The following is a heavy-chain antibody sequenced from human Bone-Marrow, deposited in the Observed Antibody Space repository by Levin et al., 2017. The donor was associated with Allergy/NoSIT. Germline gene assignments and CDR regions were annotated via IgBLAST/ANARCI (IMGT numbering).Heavy chain of an antibody. Sequence: ETLSLTCAASGLSISDYAMTWVRQAPGKGLEWVSSITSSGTNTYSADSVKGRFTISRDNSNNTVHLQMNSLRAEDTAIYYCAKMVGLIWSGIQAAGYFDVWGRGTLVTVSS. V-gene: IGHV3-23*01. CDR2: ITSSGTNT. J-gene: IGHJ2*01. CDR3: AKMVGLIWSGIQAAGYFDV. CDR1: GLSISDYA. D-gene: IGHD3-3*01.